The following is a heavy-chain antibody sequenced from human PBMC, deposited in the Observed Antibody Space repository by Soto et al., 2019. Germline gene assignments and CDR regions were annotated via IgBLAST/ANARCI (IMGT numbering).Heavy chain of an antibody. V-gene: IGHV3-33*01. Sequence: GGFMRLSCAASGFTFRSHGMHWVRQAPGTGLEWVAVIWYDGSSKFYADSVKGRFTISRDNAKNSLYLQMNSLRAEDTAVYYCASDYSFFDYWGQGTLVTVSS. CDR2: IWYDGSSK. CDR1: GFTFRSHG. CDR3: ASDYSFFDY. J-gene: IGHJ4*02. D-gene: IGHD5-18*01.